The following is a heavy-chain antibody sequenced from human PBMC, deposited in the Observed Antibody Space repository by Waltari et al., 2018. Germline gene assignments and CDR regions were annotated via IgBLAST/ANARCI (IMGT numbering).Heavy chain of an antibody. CDR3: AKARGCSGGSCQHYYYYYYMDV. V-gene: IGHV3-9*01. CDR2: ISWNSGSI. CDR1: GFTFDDYA. J-gene: IGHJ6*03. Sequence: EVQLVESGGGLVQPGRSLRLSCAASGFTFDDYAMPWVRQAPGKGLEWVSGISWNSGSIGYADSVKGRFTISRDNAKNSLYLQMNSLRAEDTALYYCAKARGCSGGSCQHYYYYYYMDVWGKGTTVTVSS. D-gene: IGHD2-15*01.